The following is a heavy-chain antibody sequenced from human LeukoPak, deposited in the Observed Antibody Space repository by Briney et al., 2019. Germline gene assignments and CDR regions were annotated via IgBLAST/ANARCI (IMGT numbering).Heavy chain of an antibody. CDR1: GYTFTGYY. Sequence: GASVKVSCKASGYTFTGYYMHWVRQAPGQGLEWMGWINPNSGGTNYAQKFQGRVTMTRDTSISTAYMELSRLRPDDTAVYYCARGSYSSSWYKFDPWGQGTLVTVSS. V-gene: IGHV1-2*02. J-gene: IGHJ5*02. D-gene: IGHD6-13*01. CDR3: ARGSYSSSWYKFDP. CDR2: INPNSGGT.